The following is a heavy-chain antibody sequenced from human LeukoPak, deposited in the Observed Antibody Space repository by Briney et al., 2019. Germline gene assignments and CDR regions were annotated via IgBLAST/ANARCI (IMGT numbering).Heavy chain of an antibody. Sequence: PSETLSLTCTVSGGSISSYYWSWIRQPPGKGLEWIGYIYYSGSTNYNPSLKSRVTISVDTSKNQFSLKLSSVIAADTAVYYCARGRITMVRGVPTLPDYWGQGTLVTVSS. J-gene: IGHJ4*02. CDR1: GGSISSYY. CDR2: IYYSGST. D-gene: IGHD3-10*01. V-gene: IGHV4-59*01. CDR3: ARGRITMVRGVPTLPDY.